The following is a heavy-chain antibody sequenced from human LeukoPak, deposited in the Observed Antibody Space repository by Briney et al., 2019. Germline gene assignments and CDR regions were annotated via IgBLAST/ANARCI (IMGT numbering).Heavy chain of an antibody. Sequence: GASVKVSCKASGYTFTKYAIHWVRQAPGQRLEWMGWINAGNGNTKYSQKFQGRITITRDTSASTVYMELSSLTSEDTAVYYCARGPPSALLYCNGRNCYSGLFDPWGQGTLVTVFS. CDR2: INAGNGNT. J-gene: IGHJ5*02. D-gene: IGHD2-15*01. V-gene: IGHV1-3*01. CDR3: ARGPPSALLYCNGRNCYSGLFDP. CDR1: GYTFTKYA.